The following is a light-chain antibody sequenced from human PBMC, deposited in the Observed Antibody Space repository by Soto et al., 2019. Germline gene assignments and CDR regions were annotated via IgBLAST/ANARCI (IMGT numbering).Light chain of an antibody. V-gene: IGLV2-14*03. CDR3: ASYTTSSTLI. CDR1: SSDVGAFNY. CDR2: DVS. J-gene: IGLJ1*01. Sequence: QSVLTQPASVSGSPGQSIAISCTGTSSDVGAFNYVSWYQQHPGKAPKFMIFDVSSRPSGVSDRFSGSKSGNTASLTISGLQTEDEADYYCASYTTSSTLIFGTGTKVTVL.